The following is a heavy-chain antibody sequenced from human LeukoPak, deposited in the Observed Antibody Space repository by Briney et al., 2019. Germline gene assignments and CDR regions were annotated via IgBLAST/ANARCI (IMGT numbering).Heavy chain of an antibody. D-gene: IGHD6-13*01. V-gene: IGHV4-34*01. J-gene: IGHJ4*02. CDR3: ARGGYIGYSSSWYRGKTDY. CDR1: GGSFSGYY. Sequence: SETLSLTCAVYGGSFSGYYWSWIRQPPGKGLEWIGEINHSGSTNYNPYLKSRVTISVDTSKNQFSLKLSSVTAADTAVYYCARGGYIGYSSSWYRGKTDYWGQGTLVTVSS. CDR2: INHSGST.